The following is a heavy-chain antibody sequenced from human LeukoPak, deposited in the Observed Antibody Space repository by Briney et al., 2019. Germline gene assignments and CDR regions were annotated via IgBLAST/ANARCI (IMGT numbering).Heavy chain of an antibody. CDR2: IKQDGTEK. CDR3: ARDLTFGVVILYYYMDV. D-gene: IGHD3-3*01. V-gene: IGHV3-7*01. Sequence: GGSLRLSRAASGFTFSGYWMSWVRQAPGQGLEWLGRIKQDGTEKYYVDSVQGRFTISRDNAKNSLYLQMNRLRAEDTAVYYCARDLTFGVVILYYYMDVWGKGTTVTVSS. CDR1: GFTFSGYW. J-gene: IGHJ6*03.